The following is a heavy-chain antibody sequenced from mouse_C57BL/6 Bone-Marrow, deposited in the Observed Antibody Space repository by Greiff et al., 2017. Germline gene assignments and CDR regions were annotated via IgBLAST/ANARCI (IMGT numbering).Heavy chain of an antibody. V-gene: IGHV1-26*01. CDR3: ARTTTVVAHCDD. Sequence: VQLQQSGPELVKPGASVKISCKASGYTFTDYYMNWVKQSHGKSLEWIGDINPNNGGTSYNQKFKGKATLTVDKSSSTAYMELRSLTSEDSAVYYCARTTTVVAHCDDWGQGTTLTVSA. D-gene: IGHD1-1*01. CDR2: INPNNGGT. J-gene: IGHJ2*01. CDR1: GYTFTDYY.